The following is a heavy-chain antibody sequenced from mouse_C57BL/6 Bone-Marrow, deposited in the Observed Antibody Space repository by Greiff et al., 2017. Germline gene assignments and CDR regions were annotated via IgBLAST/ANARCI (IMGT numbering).Heavy chain of an antibody. Sequence: VQLQQSGPELVKPGASVKIPCKASGYTFTDYNMDWVKQSHGKSLEWIGDINPNNGGTIYNQKFKGKATLTVDKSSSTAYMELRSLTSEDTAVYYCARDDGYYLSYAMDYWGQGTSVTVSS. CDR1: GYTFTDYN. D-gene: IGHD2-3*01. CDR3: ARDDGYYLSYAMDY. V-gene: IGHV1-18*01. J-gene: IGHJ4*01. CDR2: INPNNGGT.